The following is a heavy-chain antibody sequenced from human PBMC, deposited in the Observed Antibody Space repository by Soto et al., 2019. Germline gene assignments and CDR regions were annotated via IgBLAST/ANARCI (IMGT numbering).Heavy chain of an antibody. CDR1: GFSLSSYG. CDR2: TLYARDNV. V-gene: IGHV3-30*03. Sequence: GGSLRLSCAASGFSLSSYGMHWVRQAPGKGLEWVADTLYARDNVYYADSVKGRFTIFRDNSKNTLFLQMNSLRPEDTAVYWCARDIDSYDSSRCALDVWGQGTKVTVSS. D-gene: IGHD3-22*01. CDR3: ARDIDSYDSSRCALDV. J-gene: IGHJ6*02.